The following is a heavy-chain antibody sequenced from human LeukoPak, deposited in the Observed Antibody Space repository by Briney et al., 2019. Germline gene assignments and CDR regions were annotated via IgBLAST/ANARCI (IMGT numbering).Heavy chain of an antibody. CDR1: GGTFSSYA. CDR2: IIPIFGTA. V-gene: IGHV1-69*13. J-gene: IGHJ3*02. CDR3: ARGLGLGAFDI. Sequence: ASVKVSCKASGGTFSSYAISWVRQAPGQGLEWMGGIIPIFGTANYAQKFQGRVTVTADESTSTAYMELSSLRSEDTAVYYCARGLGLGAFDIWGQGTMVTVSS. D-gene: IGHD3-22*01.